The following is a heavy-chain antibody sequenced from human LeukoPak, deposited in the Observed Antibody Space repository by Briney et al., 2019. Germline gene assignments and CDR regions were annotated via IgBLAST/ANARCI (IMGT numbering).Heavy chain of an antibody. V-gene: IGHV1-18*01. J-gene: IGHJ4*02. CDR3: ARDYGYNSFPYRHDY. CDR2: ISAYNGNT. D-gene: IGHD3-16*01. CDR1: GYTFTSYG. Sequence: GASVKVSCKASGYTFTSYGISWVRQAPGQGLEWMGWISAYNGNTNYAQKLQGRVTMTTDTSTSTAYMELRSLRSDDTAVYYCARDYGYNSFPYRHDYWGQGTLVTVSS.